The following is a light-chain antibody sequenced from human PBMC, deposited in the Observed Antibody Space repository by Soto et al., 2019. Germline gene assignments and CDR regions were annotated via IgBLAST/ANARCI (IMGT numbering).Light chain of an antibody. Sequence: EIVLTQSPGTLSLSPGERATLSCRASQSVSSSYLAWYQQKPGQAPRLLIYDASNRATGIPARFSGSGSGTDFTLTISSLEPEDFAVYYCQQRSNRPPTFGQGTRLEI. CDR2: DAS. V-gene: IGKV3D-20*02. J-gene: IGKJ5*01. CDR3: QQRSNRPPT. CDR1: QSVSSSY.